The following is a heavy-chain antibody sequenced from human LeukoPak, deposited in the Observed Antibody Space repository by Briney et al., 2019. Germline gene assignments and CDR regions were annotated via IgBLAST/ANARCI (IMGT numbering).Heavy chain of an antibody. CDR2: IYYSGST. CDR3: ARVDPDSSSTLEVFDY. D-gene: IGHD6-6*01. Sequence: KPSETPSLTCTVSGGSISSSSYYWGWIRQPPGKGLEWIGGIYYSGSTNYNPSLKSRVTISVDTSKNQFSLKLSSVTAADTAVYYCARVDPDSSSTLEVFDYWGQGTLVTVSS. V-gene: IGHV4-61*05. J-gene: IGHJ4*02. CDR1: GGSISSSSYY.